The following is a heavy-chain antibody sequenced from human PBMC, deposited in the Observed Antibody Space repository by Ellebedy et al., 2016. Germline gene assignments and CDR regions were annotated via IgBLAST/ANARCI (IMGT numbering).Heavy chain of an antibody. V-gene: IGHV3-33*08. CDR3: ARDRGAYCSSTSCYLGYFDD. Sequence: GESLKISCAVSGFIFSNYGMHWVRHAPGKGLEWVALIWYDGSNKFYTDSVKDRFTISRDNSKNTLYLQMNSLRAEDTAVYYCARDRGAYCSSTSCYLGYFDDWGQGTLVTVSS. J-gene: IGHJ4*02. D-gene: IGHD2-2*01. CDR1: GFIFSNYG. CDR2: IWYDGSNK.